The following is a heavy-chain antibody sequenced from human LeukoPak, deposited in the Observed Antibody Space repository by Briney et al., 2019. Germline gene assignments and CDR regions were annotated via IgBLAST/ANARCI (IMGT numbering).Heavy chain of an antibody. CDR1: GGSISSGDYY. CDR3: ARVAVAATGVDY. Sequence: SETLSLTCTVSGGSISSGDYYWSWIRQPPGKGLEWIGYIYYSGSTYYNPSLKSRVTISTDTSKNHFSLRLSSVTTADTAVYYCARVAVAATGVDYWGQGTLVTVSS. J-gene: IGHJ4*02. CDR2: IYYSGST. D-gene: IGHD2-15*01. V-gene: IGHV4-30-4*01.